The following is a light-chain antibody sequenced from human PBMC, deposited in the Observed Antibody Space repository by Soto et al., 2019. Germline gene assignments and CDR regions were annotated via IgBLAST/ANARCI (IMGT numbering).Light chain of an antibody. Sequence: EVVMTQSPGTLSVSPGERATLSCRASQSVSSNLAWYQQKPGQAPRLLIYDASNRATGIPARFSGSGSGTEFTLTISSLQSEDFGLYYCHQYNNFWTFGQGTKVDIK. CDR2: DAS. CDR1: QSVSSN. CDR3: HQYNNFWT. V-gene: IGKV3D-15*01. J-gene: IGKJ1*01.